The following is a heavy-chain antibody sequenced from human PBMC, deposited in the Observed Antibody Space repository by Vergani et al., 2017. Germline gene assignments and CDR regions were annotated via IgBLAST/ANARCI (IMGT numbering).Heavy chain of an antibody. CDR1: GGSISSYY. V-gene: IGHV4-59*01. CDR3: AGALPPPSPKSDFVVFDWFDP. CDR2: IYYSGST. D-gene: IGHD2-21*02. Sequence: QVQLQESGPGLVKPSETLSLTCTVSGGSISSYYWSWIRQPPGKGLEWIGYIYYSGSTNYNPSLKSRVTISVDTSKNQFSLKLSSVTAADPAVYYCAGALPPPSPKSDFVVFDWFDPWGQGTLVTVSS. J-gene: IGHJ5*02.